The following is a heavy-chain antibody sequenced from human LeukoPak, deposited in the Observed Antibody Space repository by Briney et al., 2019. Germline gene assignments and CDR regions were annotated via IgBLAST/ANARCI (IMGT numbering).Heavy chain of an antibody. CDR2: ISGSGGST. J-gene: IGHJ5*02. D-gene: IGHD6-19*01. CDR3: AKDAHVVAGTPFDWFDP. CDR1: GFTFSSYA. Sequence: PGGSLRLSCAASGFTFSSYAMSWVRQAPGKGLEWVSAISGSGGSTYYADSVKGRFTISRDNSKNTLYLQMNSLRAEDTAVYYCAKDAHVVAGTPFDWFDPWGQGTLVTVSS. V-gene: IGHV3-23*01.